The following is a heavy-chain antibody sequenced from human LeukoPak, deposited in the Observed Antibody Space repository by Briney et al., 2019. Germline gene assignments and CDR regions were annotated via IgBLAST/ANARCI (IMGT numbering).Heavy chain of an antibody. D-gene: IGHD3-10*01. V-gene: IGHV4-38-2*02. CDR3: ARDGSYRWSLYYMDV. Sequence: SETLSLTCTVSGYSISSGYYWGWIRQPPGKGLEWIGSIYHSGSTYYNPSLKSRVTISVDTSKNQFSLKLSSVTAAVTAVYYCARDGSYRWSLYYMDVWGKGTTVTVSS. J-gene: IGHJ6*03. CDR2: IYHSGST. CDR1: GYSISSGYY.